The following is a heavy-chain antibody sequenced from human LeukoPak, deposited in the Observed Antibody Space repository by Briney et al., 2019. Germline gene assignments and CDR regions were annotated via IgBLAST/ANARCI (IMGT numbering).Heavy chain of an antibody. D-gene: IGHD3-3*01. CDR1: GGSFSGYY. CDR2: INHSGST. CDR3: ARKRITILGVVINGFDY. Sequence: SETLSLTCAVYGGSFSGYYWSWIRQPPGKGLEWIGEINHSGSTNYNPSLKSRVTISVDTSKNQFSLKLSSVTAADTAVYYCARKRITILGVVINGFDYWGQGTLVTVSS. J-gene: IGHJ4*02. V-gene: IGHV4-34*01.